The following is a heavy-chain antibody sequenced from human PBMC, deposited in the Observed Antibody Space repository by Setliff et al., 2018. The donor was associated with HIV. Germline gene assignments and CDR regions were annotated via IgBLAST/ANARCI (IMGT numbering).Heavy chain of an antibody. V-gene: IGHV4-38-2*02. D-gene: IGHD3-3*01. Sequence: SETLSLTCTVSNGSISSGCYWGWIRQPPGKGLEWIGSMYHTGSTYYSPSLNSRFTITVDTSTNQFSLKLRSVTAADTAVYYCARTQPDTIFGVVVFDRWGQGKMVTVSS. CDR2: MYHTGST. J-gene: IGHJ4*02. CDR3: ARTQPDTIFGVVVFDR. CDR1: NGSISSGCY.